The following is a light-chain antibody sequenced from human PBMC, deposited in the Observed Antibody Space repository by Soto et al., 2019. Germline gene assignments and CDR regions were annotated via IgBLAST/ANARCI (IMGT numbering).Light chain of an antibody. J-gene: IGKJ1*01. Sequence: ENFLTQSPATLSFSPGEKAPPSLKASQSVSSYLAWYQQKPGQAPRLLIYDASNRATGIPARFSGSGSGTDFTLTISSLEPEDFAVYYCQQRSNWWTFGQGTKVDIK. CDR2: DAS. CDR3: QQRSNWWT. CDR1: QSVSSY. V-gene: IGKV3-11*01.